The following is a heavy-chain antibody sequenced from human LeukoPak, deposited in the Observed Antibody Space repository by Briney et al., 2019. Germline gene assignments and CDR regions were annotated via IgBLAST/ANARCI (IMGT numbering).Heavy chain of an antibody. J-gene: IGHJ4*02. CDR3: ARGGDGNRRDFDY. CDR2: INPNSCDP. CDR1: GYTFTGHY. Sequence: ASVKVSCKASGYTFTGHYMHWVRQAPGQGLEWMGWINPNSCDPNYAQTFQGRVTLTRHTSISTTYMQLNSLRSDDTAVYYCARGGDGNRRDFDYWGQGSLVTVSS. V-gene: IGHV1-2*02. D-gene: IGHD5-24*01.